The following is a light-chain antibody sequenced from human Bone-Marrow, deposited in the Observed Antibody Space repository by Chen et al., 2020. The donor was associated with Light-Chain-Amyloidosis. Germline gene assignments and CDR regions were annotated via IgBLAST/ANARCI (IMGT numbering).Light chain of an antibody. V-gene: IGLV3-21*02. CDR3: QVWERSRDRPV. J-gene: IGLJ3*02. CDR1: NIGSTS. CDR2: DDS. Sequence: SYVLTQPSSVSVAPGQTATIACGGNNIGSTSVHWYQQTPGQAPLLVVYDDSDRPSGIPERLSGSNSGNTAIRTSIRVEAEDEADYYCQVWERSRDRPVFGGGTKLTVL.